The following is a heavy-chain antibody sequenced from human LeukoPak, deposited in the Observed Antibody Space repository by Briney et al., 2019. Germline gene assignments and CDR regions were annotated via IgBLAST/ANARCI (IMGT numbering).Heavy chain of an antibody. V-gene: IGHV3-7*01. CDR2: IKQDGSEK. J-gene: IGHJ5*02. CDR3: ASSIGVAAWFDP. Sequence: EGSLRLSCAASRFTFSSYWMSWVRQAPGKGLEWVANIKQDGSEKYYVESVKGRFTISRDNAKKLMYLQMNSLRVEDTAVYYCASSIGVAAWFDPWGQGTLVTVSS. CDR1: RFTFSSYW. D-gene: IGHD6-19*01.